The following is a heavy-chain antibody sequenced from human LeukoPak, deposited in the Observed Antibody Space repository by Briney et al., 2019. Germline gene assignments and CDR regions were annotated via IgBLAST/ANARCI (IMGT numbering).Heavy chain of an antibody. J-gene: IGHJ4*02. V-gene: IGHV3-21*01. D-gene: IGHD3-22*01. CDR1: GFTFTSYS. CDR3: ARDNVRYDSSGSSPN. CDR2: ISISSSYI. Sequence: KTGGSLRLSFAPSGFTFTSYSMNWVRQAPGKGLEWVSSISISSSYIYYADSVKGRFTISRENAKNSLYLQMNSLRAEDTAVYYCARDNVRYDSSGSSPNWGEGTLVTVSS.